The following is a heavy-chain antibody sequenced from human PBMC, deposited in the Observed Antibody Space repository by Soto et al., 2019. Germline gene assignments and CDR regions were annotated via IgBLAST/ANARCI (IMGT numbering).Heavy chain of an antibody. V-gene: IGHV1-3*01. J-gene: IGHJ4*02. Sequence: QVQLVQSGAEAKKPGASVKVSCKASGYTFTSSALHWVRPAPGQRLEWMGWINAGNGNTKYSQKFQGRVTTTRDTSASTADRELSSLRSEDTAVYYGARSIVVVTALDYWGQGTLVTVSS. CDR1: GYTFTSSA. CDR3: ARSIVVVTALDY. D-gene: IGHD2-21*02. CDR2: INAGNGNT.